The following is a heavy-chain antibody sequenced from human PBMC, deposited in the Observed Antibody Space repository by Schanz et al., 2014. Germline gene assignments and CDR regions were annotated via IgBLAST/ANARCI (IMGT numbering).Heavy chain of an antibody. CDR1: GFSFSGFA. CDR3: ATDYSGGGCHI. J-gene: IGHJ3*02. Sequence: QVRLVESGGGVVQPGGSLRLSCVASGFSFSGFAVHWVRQAPGKGLEWVSIVSHDGFTKHYADSVRGRFTLSRDNSKNTVYLQMNSLRAEDTALYFCATDYSGGGCHIWGQGTMVTVSS. CDR2: VSHDGFTK. V-gene: IGHV3-30*04. D-gene: IGHD6-19*01.